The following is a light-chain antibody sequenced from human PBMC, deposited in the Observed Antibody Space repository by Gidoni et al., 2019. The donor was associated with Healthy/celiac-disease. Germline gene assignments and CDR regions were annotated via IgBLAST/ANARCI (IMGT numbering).Light chain of an antibody. CDR3: QQYGSSPPIT. CDR1: QSVSSSY. J-gene: IGKJ5*01. CDR2: GAA. Sequence: EIVLTQSPGTLSLSPGERATLSCRASQSVSSSYLAWYQQKPGQAPRLLIHGAASRATGIPDRFSGSGSGTDFTLTISRLEPEYFAVYYCQQYGSSPPITFGQGTRLEIK. V-gene: IGKV3-20*01.